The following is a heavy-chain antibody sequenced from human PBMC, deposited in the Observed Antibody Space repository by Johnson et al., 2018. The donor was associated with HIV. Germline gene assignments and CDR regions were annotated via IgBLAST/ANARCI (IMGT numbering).Heavy chain of an antibody. J-gene: IGHJ3*02. D-gene: IGHD5-12*01. CDR1: GLSFSNFG. V-gene: IGHV3-30*18. Sequence: QVQLVESGGGVVQPGKSLTLSCVGSGLSFSNFGIHWVRQAPDKGLEWVAVISYDGSNKYYADSVKGRFTISRDNSKNTLYLQMNSLRAEDTAVYYCAKEGRYVEGAFDIWGQGTMVTVSS. CDR2: ISYDGSNK. CDR3: AKEGRYVEGAFDI.